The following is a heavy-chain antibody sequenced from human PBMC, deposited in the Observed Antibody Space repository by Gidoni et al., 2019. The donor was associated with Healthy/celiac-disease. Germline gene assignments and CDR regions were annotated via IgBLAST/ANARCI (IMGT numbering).Heavy chain of an antibody. J-gene: IGHJ6*02. D-gene: IGHD6-19*01. V-gene: IGHV3-30-3*01. Sequence: QVQLVESGGGVVKPGRSLRLSCAASGCPFSSYTMHWVRKAPGKGLEWVAVISYDGSNKYYADSVKGRFTISRDNSKNTLYLQMNSLRAEDTAVYYCARAGSSGWYHYYYGMDVWGQGTTVTVSS. CDR3: ARAGSSGWYHYYYGMDV. CDR2: ISYDGSNK. CDR1: GCPFSSYT.